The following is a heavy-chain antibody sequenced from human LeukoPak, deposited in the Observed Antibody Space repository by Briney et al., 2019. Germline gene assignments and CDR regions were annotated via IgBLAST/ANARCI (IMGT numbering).Heavy chain of an antibody. CDR3: ARESKGRSKIDY. Sequence: GGSLRLSCAASGFTFSSYSMNWVRQAPGKGLEWVANINKDGSERYNVDSVKGRFTISRDNANKSLYLQMNSLRAEDTSVYYCARESKGRSKIDYWGQGTLVTVSS. CDR2: INKDGSER. J-gene: IGHJ4*02. CDR1: GFTFSSYS. D-gene: IGHD4-17*01. V-gene: IGHV3-7*01.